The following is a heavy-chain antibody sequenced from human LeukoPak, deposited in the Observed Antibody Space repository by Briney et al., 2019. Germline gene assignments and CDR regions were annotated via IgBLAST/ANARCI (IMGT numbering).Heavy chain of an antibody. J-gene: IGHJ6*03. V-gene: IGHV1-2*02. CDR3: ARVEPQLLWFGDYYMDV. Sequence: GASVKVSCKASGYTFTGYFIHWVRQAPGQGLEWMGWINPNSGGTNYAQKFQGRVTMTRDTSISTAYMELSRLRSDDTAVYYCARVEPQLLWFGDYYMDVWGKGTTVTVSS. D-gene: IGHD3-10*01. CDR2: INPNSGGT. CDR1: GYTFTGYF.